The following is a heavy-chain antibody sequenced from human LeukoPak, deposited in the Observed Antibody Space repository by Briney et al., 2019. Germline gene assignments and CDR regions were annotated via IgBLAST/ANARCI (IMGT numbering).Heavy chain of an antibody. J-gene: IGHJ4*02. V-gene: IGHV4-4*07. CDR2: IYTSGST. CDR3: ARGQWFRAF. D-gene: IGHD3-10*01. CDR1: GGSISDNL. Sequence: SETLSLTCTVSGGSISDNLWSWIRQPAGKGLEWIGRIYTSGSTNYNPSLKSRVTISVDTSKNQFSLKMNSVTAADTAVYYCARGQWFRAFWSRGTPVTVSS.